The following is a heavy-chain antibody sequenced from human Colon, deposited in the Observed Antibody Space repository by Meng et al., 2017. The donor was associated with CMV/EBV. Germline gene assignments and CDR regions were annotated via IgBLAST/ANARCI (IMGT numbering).Heavy chain of an antibody. J-gene: IGHJ4*02. CDR3: AGGSYQAWELLHY. D-gene: IGHD1-26*01. V-gene: IGHV4-34*01. Sequence: QVQLCQWGAGLLYASETLSLTCAVYGGPFSEYYWSWIRHPPGRGLEWIGEIRHSGSTSYSYNSSLKSRVTISIDTSKNQFSLELTSVTAADTAVYYCAGGSYQAWELLHYWGQGTLVTVSS. CDR2: IRHSGSTSY. CDR1: GGPFSEYY.